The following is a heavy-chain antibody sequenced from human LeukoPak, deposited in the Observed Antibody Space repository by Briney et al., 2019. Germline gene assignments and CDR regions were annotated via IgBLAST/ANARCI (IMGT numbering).Heavy chain of an antibody. V-gene: IGHV3-74*01. CDR3: VRGGESTWS. CDR2: INNDGSGT. Sequence: GGSLRLSCAASGFTLSSYGVHWVRQAPGKGPVWVSRINNDGSGTTYADSVKGRFTISRDDAKNTLYLQMNSLRAEDTAVYYCVRGGESTWSWGQGTLVTVSS. J-gene: IGHJ5*02. D-gene: IGHD2-15*01. CDR1: GFTLSSYG.